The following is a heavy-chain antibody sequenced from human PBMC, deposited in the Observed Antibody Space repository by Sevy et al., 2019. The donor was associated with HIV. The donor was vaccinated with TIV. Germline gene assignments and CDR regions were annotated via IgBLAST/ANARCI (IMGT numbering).Heavy chain of an antibody. J-gene: IGHJ6*02. CDR3: ARDRYYDASGYYYYYYGMDV. V-gene: IGHV3-66*01. Sequence: GGSLRLSCEASGFTVSGNYMAWVRLAPGKGLEWVSLIDSGGSTYYADSVKGRFTISRDNAKNTLCLQMNPLRAEDTXXYFCARDRYYDASGYYYYYYGMDVWGQGTTVTVSS. CDR2: IDSGGST. CDR1: GFTVSGNY. D-gene: IGHD3-22*01.